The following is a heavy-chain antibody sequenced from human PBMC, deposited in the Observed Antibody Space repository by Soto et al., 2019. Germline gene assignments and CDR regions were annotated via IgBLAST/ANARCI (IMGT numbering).Heavy chain of an antibody. D-gene: IGHD1-1*01. Sequence: PGWSLRLSCTSSVFTFIDHYMRWIRQAPGKGLEWVSYISSSGSPLYYADSVKGRFTISRDNAKNSLYLQMSSLRAEDTALYYCARDPDTTSKIDHWGQGTQVTVSS. J-gene: IGHJ4*02. CDR2: ISSSGSPL. CDR3: ARDPDTTSKIDH. V-gene: IGHV3-11*01. CDR1: VFTFIDHY.